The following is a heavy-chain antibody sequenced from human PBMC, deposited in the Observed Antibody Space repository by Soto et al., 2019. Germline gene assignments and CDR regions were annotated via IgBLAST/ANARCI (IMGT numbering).Heavy chain of an antibody. CDR3: ARSPMTTPPYFDY. CDR1: GGSFSGYY. CDR2: INHSGST. J-gene: IGHJ4*02. V-gene: IGHV4-34*01. Sequence: QVQLQQWGAGLLKPSETLSLTCAVYGGSFSGYYWSWIRQPPGKGLEWIGEINHSGSTNYNPSLKIRVTISVDTSKNQFSLKLSSVTAADTAVYYCARSPMTTPPYFDYWGQGTLVTVSS. D-gene: IGHD4-17*01.